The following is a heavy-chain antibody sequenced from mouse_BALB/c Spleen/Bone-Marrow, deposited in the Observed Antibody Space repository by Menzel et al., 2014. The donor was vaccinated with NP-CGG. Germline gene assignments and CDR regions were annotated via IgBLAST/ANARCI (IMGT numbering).Heavy chain of an antibody. Sequence: LMESGSVLVRPGASVKLSCKTSGYTFTSSWMHWAMQRAGHCLEWLGDIHPNSAKTNYNEKFKGKATLTVDTSSSTAYVERSGITSEDSAVYYCARHHRYALCFDYWGQGTTLSLSS. J-gene: IGHJ2*01. V-gene: IGHV1S130*01. D-gene: IGHD2-14*01. CDR3: ARHHRYALCFDY. CDR1: GYTFTSSW. CDR2: IHPNSAKT.